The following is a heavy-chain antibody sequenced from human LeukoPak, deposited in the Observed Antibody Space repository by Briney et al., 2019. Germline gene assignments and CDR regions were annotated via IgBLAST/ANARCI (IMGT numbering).Heavy chain of an antibody. CDR2: ISSDGTKE. Sequence: GGSLRLSCAASGITFSPHIMCWVRQAPGKGLEWVTTISSDGTKEYYADSVKGRFTISRDNSMNTLSLQMSSLRAEDTAMYYCATAPHGMDVWGQGTTVTVSS. J-gene: IGHJ6*02. CDR1: GITFSPHI. V-gene: IGHV3-30*03. CDR3: ATAPHGMDV.